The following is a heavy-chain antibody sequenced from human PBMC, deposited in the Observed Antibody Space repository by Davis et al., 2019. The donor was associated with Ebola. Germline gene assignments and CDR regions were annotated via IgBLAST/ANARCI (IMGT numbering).Heavy chain of an antibody. J-gene: IGHJ4*02. D-gene: IGHD6-19*01. Sequence: KVSCKGSGYSFTSYWIGWVRRMPGKGLEWMGIIYPGDSDTRYSPSFQGQVTISADKSISTAYLQWSSLKASDTAMYYCARQIRSSGYFDYWGQGTLVTVSS. CDR3: ARQIRSSGYFDY. V-gene: IGHV5-51*01. CDR2: IYPGDSDT. CDR1: GYSFTSYW.